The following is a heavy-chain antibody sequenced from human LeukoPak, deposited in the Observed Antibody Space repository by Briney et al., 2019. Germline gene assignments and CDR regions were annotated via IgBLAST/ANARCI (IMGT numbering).Heavy chain of an antibody. V-gene: IGHV7-4-1*02. CDR1: GGTFSSYA. CDR3: ARSLYYYDSSGAYFDY. Sequence: GASVKASCKASGGTFSSYAISWVRQAPGQGLEWMGWINTNTGNPTYAQGFTGRFVFSLDTSVSTAYLQISSLKAEDTAVYYCARSLYYYDSSGAYFDYWGQGTLVTVSS. J-gene: IGHJ4*02. CDR2: INTNTGNP. D-gene: IGHD3-22*01.